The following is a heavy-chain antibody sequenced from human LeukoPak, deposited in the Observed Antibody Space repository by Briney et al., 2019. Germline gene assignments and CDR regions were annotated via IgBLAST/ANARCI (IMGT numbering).Heavy chain of an antibody. D-gene: IGHD5-18*01. J-gene: IGHJ5*02. CDR2: INHSGST. CDR1: GFTFSSYW. CDR3: AIRQLWFHNWFDP. V-gene: IGHV4-34*08. Sequence: GSLRLSCAASGFTFSSYWMSWIRQPPGKGLEWIGEINHSGSTNYNPSLKSRVTISVDTSKNQFSLKLSSVTAADTAVYYCAIRQLWFHNWFDPWGQGTLVTVSS.